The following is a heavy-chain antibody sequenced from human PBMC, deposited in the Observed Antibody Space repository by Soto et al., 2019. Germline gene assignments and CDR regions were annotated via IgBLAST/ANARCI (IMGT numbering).Heavy chain of an antibody. Sequence: EVQLLESGGGLVQPGGSLRLSCAASGFTFSSYAMSWVRQAPGKGLEWVSAISGSGGSTYYADSVKGRFTISRDNSKNTLYLQMNSLRAEDTAVYYCAKDPDFWSGYTQPLDSWGQGTLVTVSS. V-gene: IGHV3-23*01. CDR2: ISGSGGST. CDR3: AKDPDFWSGYTQPLDS. CDR1: GFTFSSYA. D-gene: IGHD3-3*01. J-gene: IGHJ4*02.